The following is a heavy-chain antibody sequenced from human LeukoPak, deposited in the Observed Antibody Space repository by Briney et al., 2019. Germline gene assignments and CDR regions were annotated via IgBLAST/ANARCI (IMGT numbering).Heavy chain of an antibody. CDR2: MNPNSGNT. CDR1: GYTFTSYD. CDR3: ARGDYYDSSGYYSPLNY. Sequence: ASVKVSCKASGYTFTSYDINWVRQATGQGLEWMGWMNPNSGNTGYAQKFQGRVTMTRNTSISTAYMELSRLRSEDTAVYYCARGDYYDSSGYYSPLNYWGQGTLVTVSS. J-gene: IGHJ4*02. D-gene: IGHD3-22*01. V-gene: IGHV1-8*01.